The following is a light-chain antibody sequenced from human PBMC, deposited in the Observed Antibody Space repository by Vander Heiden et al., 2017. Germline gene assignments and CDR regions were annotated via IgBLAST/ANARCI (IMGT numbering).Light chain of an antibody. Sequence: EIVMTQSPATLSVSPGERATLSCRTSQSVSNNLAWYQQKPDQAPRLLIYGASTIANGIPDTFTASRSGTEFTLSISSLLSEDFAVYYWQQDDNWQTFGQGTKVEIK. CDR1: QSVSNN. J-gene: IGKJ1*01. CDR3: QQDDNWQT. V-gene: IGKV3-15*01. CDR2: GAS.